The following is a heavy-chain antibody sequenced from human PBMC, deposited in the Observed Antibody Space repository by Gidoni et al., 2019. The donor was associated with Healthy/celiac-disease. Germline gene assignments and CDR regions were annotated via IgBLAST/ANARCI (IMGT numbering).Heavy chain of an antibody. CDR1: GFTFCSYR. D-gene: IGHD4-17*01. J-gene: IGHJ6*02. CDR2: IKQDGSER. V-gene: IGHV3-7*03. Sequence: EVQPVESGGGLVQPGGLLRLPSAASGFTFCSYRMSWVRQAPGKGLEWVANIKQDGSERYYVDSVKGRFTISRDNAKNSLYLQMNSLRAEDTAVYYCARELPDYGDLSAWGQGTTVTVSS. CDR3: ARELPDYGDLSA.